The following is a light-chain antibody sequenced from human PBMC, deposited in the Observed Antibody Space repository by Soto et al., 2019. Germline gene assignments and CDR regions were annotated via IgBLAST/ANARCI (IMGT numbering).Light chain of an antibody. CDR1: SSNIGGNS. CDR2: DDN. CDR3: GSWDSSLSAYV. V-gene: IGLV1-51*01. Sequence: QEGAISCSGSSSNIGGNSVSWYQQLPGTAPKLLIYDDNKRPSGIPDRFSGSKSGTSATLGITGFQTGDEADYYCGSWDSSLSAYVFGTGTKVTVL. J-gene: IGLJ1*01.